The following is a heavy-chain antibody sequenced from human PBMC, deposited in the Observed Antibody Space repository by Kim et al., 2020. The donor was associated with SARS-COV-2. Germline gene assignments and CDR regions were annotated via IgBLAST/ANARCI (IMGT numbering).Heavy chain of an antibody. CDR2: IHVGKGDT. V-gene: IGHV1-3*01. D-gene: IGHD7-27*01. Sequence: ASVKVSCKASGYTFTTYAIHWVRQAPGQRPEWMGWIHVGKGDTKYLEKLQGRVSFTRDTSASTAFMELTSLTSEDTAVYYCARSASIGSGDFDYWGQGTLVTVSS. CDR3: ARSASIGSGDFDY. J-gene: IGHJ4*02. CDR1: GYTFTTYA.